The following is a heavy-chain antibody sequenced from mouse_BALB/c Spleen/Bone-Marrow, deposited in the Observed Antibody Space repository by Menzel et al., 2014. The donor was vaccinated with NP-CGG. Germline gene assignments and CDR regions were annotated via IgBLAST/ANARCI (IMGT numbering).Heavy chain of an antibody. D-gene: IGHD1-1*01. Sequence: EVQGVESGAELVKPGASVKLSCTASGFNIKDTYMHWVKQRPEQGLVWIGRIDPANGNTKYDPKFQGKATITADTSSNTAYLQLSSLTSEDTAVYYCAMYYYGSSLFAYWGQGTLVTVSA. CDR2: IDPANGNT. V-gene: IGHV14-3*02. CDR3: AMYYYGSSLFAY. CDR1: GFNIKDTY. J-gene: IGHJ3*01.